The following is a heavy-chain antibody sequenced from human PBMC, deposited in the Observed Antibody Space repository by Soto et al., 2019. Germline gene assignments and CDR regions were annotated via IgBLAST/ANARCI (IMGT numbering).Heavy chain of an antibody. CDR3: AREMKLLWFGENAFDI. D-gene: IGHD3-10*01. V-gene: IGHV3-33*01. CDR2: IWYDGSNK. CDR1: GFTFSSYG. Sequence: GGSLRLSXAASGFTFSSYGMHWVRQAPGKGLEWVAVIWYDGSNKYYADSVKGRFTISRDNSKNTLYLQMNSLRAEDTAVYYCAREMKLLWFGENAFDIWGQGTMVTV. J-gene: IGHJ3*02.